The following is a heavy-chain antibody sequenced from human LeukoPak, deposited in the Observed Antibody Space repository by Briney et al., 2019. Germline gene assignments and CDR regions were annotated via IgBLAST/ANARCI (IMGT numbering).Heavy chain of an antibody. V-gene: IGHV4-39*07. D-gene: IGHD4-23*01. J-gene: IGHJ3*02. CDR3: ARDYLGGNPDAFDI. CDR2: IYYSGST. CDR1: GDSISSSSYY. Sequence: SETLSLTCTVSGDSISSSSYYWGWIRQPPGKELEWIGSIYYSGSTYYNPPLNSRVTISVDTSKNQFSLKLSSVTAADTAVYYCARDYLGGNPDAFDIWGQGTMVTVSS.